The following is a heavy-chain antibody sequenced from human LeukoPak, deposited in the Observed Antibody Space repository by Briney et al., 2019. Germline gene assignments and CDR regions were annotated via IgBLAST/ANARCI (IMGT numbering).Heavy chain of an antibody. D-gene: IGHD6-19*01. J-gene: IGHJ4*02. V-gene: IGHV3-21*01. Sequence: PGGPLRLSCAASGFTFSSYSMNWVRQAPGKGLEWVSSISSSSSYIYYADSVKGRFTISRDNAKNSLYLQMNSLRAEDTAVYYCARGGPGIAVANFDYWGQGTLVTVSS. CDR2: ISSSSSYI. CDR3: ARGGPGIAVANFDY. CDR1: GFTFSSYS.